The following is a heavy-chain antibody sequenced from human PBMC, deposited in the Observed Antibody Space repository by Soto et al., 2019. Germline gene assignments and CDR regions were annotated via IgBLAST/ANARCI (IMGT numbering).Heavy chain of an antibody. J-gene: IGHJ3*02. D-gene: IGHD4-4*01. CDR1: GGTFSSYA. Sequence: SVKVSCKASGGTFSSYAISWARQAPVQGLEWMGGIIPIFGTANYAQKFQGRVTITADKSTSTAYMELSSLRSEDTAVYYCAREEDYLYFNYSGFDAFDIWGQGTMVTVSS. V-gene: IGHV1-69*06. CDR2: IIPIFGTA. CDR3: AREEDYLYFNYSGFDAFDI.